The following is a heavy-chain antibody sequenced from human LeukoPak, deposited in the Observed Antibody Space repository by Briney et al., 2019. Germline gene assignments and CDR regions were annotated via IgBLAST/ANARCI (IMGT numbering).Heavy chain of an antibody. CDR2: TKSKTDGGTT. D-gene: IGHD2-15*01. V-gene: IGHV3-15*01. J-gene: IGHJ3*02. CDR3: ARAGRYCSGGSCYFGRYAFDI. Sequence: GGSLRLSCAASGFTFRNAWMSWVRQAPGKGLEWVGRTKSKTDGGTTDYAAPVKGRFTISRDNSKNTLYLQMDSLRADDTAVYYCARAGRYCSGGSCYFGRYAFDIWSQGTMVTVSS. CDR1: GFTFRNAW.